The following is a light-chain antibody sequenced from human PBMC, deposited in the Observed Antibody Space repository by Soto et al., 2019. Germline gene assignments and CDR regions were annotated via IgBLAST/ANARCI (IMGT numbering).Light chain of an antibody. CDR3: QQYGTSPYT. CDR2: GAS. CDR1: HSVSSSY. Sequence: ELVFTHSPGTLSLSPGERATLSCRASHSVSSSYLAWYQKKPGQAPRLLIYGASNTANGIPDRFSGSGSGTDFTLTISNVEPEDFAVYYCQQYGTSPYTFGQGT. V-gene: IGKV3-20*01. J-gene: IGKJ2*01.